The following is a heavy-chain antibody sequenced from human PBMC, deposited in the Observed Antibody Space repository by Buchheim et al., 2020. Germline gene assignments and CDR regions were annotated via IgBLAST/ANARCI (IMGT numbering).Heavy chain of an antibody. CDR1: GGTFSSYA. V-gene: IGHV1-2*04. CDR2: INPNSGGT. CDR3: ARRVGTSGSYGGYWFDP. D-gene: IGHD1-26*01. J-gene: IGHJ5*02. Sequence: QVQLVQSGAEVKKPGSSVKVSCKASGGTFSSYAISWVRQAPGQGLEWMGWINPNSGGTNYAQKFQGWVTMTRDTSISTAYMELSRLRSDDTAVYYCARRVGTSGSYGGYWFDPWGQGTL.